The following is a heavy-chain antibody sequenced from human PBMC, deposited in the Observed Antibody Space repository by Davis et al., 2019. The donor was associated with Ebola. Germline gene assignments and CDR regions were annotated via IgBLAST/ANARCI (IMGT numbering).Heavy chain of an antibody. Sequence: MPGGSLRLSCAVYGGSFSGYYWGWIRQPPGKGLEWIGSIYYSGSTYYNPSLKSRVTISVDTSKNQFSLKLSSVTAADTAVYYCASRQAAPDRGPWFDPWGQGTLVTVSS. CDR1: GGSFSGYY. V-gene: IGHV4-39*01. D-gene: IGHD6-13*01. CDR2: IYYSGST. CDR3: ASRQAAPDRGPWFDP. J-gene: IGHJ5*02.